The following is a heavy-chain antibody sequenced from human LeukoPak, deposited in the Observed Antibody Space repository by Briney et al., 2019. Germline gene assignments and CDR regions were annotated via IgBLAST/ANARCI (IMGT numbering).Heavy chain of an antibody. J-gene: IGHJ3*02. CDR1: GGTFSSYA. CDR3: ARDPAAPGAFDI. Sequence: SVKVSCKASGGTFSSYAISWVPQAPGQGLEWMGRIIPIFGTANYAQKFQGRVTITTDESTSTAYMELSSLRSEDTAVYYCARDPAAPGAFDIWGQGTMVTVSS. CDR2: IIPIFGTA. D-gene: IGHD2-15*01. V-gene: IGHV1-69*05.